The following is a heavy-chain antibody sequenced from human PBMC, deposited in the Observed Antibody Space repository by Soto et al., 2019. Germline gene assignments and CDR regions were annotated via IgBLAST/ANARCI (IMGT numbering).Heavy chain of an antibody. CDR2: INHSGST. D-gene: IGHD4-17*01. CDR1: GGSFSGYY. J-gene: IGHJ6*02. CDR3: ARGYGPRYYYYGMDV. V-gene: IGHV4-34*01. Sequence: QVQLQQWGAGLLKPSETLSLTCAVYGGSFSGYYWSWIRQPPGKGLEWTGEINHSGSTNYNPSLKSRVTISVDTSKNQFSLKLSSVTAADTAVYYCARGYGPRYYYYGMDVWGQGTTVTVSS.